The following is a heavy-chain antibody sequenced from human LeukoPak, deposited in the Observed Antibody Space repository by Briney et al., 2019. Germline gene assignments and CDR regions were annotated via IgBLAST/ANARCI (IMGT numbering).Heavy chain of an antibody. J-gene: IGHJ4*02. CDR1: GSTFSNYC. CDR3: AKYGAPGWSGYLDY. V-gene: IGHV3-23*01. Sequence: GGFLRLSCAASGSTFSNYCVTWVRQAPGKALEWVSSISGSGDSTYYADSVKGRFTISRDNSKNTLYLQMNSLRVEDTAIYYCAKYGAPGWSGYLDYWGQGTLVTVSS. D-gene: IGHD4/OR15-4a*01. CDR2: ISGSGDST.